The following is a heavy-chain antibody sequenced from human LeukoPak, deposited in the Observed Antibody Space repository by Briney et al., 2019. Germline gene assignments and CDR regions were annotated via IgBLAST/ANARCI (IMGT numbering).Heavy chain of an antibody. CDR3: ASEKWFGGSGWFDP. D-gene: IGHD3-10*01. V-gene: IGHV4-59*01. CDR2: IYYSGST. CDR1: DGSFSSYY. Sequence: PSETLSLTCAVYDGSFSSYYWSWIRQPPGKGLEWIGYIYYSGSTNYNPSLKSRVTISVDTSKNQFSLKLSSVTAADTAVYYRASEKWFGGSGWFDPWGQGTLVTVSS. J-gene: IGHJ5*02.